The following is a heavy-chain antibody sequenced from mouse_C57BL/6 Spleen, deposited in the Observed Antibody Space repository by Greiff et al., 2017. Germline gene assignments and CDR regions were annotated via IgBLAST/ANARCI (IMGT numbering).Heavy chain of an antibody. CDR3: ARDRDGDYFDY. V-gene: IGHV5-17*01. CDR2: ISSGSSTI. J-gene: IGHJ2*01. D-gene: IGHD3-3*01. CDR1: GFTFSDYG. Sequence: EVKLVESGGGLVKPGGSLKLSCAASGFTFSDYGMHWVRQAPEKGLEWVAYISSGSSTIYYAATVKGRFTISRDNAKNTLFLQMTSLRSEDTAMYYCARDRDGDYFDYWGQGTTLTVSS.